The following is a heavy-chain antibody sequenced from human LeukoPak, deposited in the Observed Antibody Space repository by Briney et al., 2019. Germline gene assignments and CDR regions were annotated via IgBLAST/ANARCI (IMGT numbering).Heavy chain of an antibody. CDR2: INHSGST. J-gene: IGHJ5*02. D-gene: IGHD3-10*01. CDR3: ARDGTMVRGVISGPGQNWFDR. V-gene: IGHV4-34*01. CDR1: GASFSGYY. Sequence: PSETLSLTCAVYGASFSGYYWSRLRHPPGKGLEWLGEINHSGSTNYNPSLKSRVTISVDTSKNQFSLKPSSVTAADTAVYYCARDGTMVRGVISGPGQNWFDRWGRGTLVTVSS.